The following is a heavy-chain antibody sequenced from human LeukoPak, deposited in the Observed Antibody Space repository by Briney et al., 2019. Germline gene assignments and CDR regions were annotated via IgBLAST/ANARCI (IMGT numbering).Heavy chain of an antibody. Sequence: GGSLRLSCAASGFTFSSYAMSWVRQAPGKGLEWGSAISCSGGSTYYADSVKGRLTISRDNSKNTLYLQMNSLRAEDTAVYYCAKDRVVTGPTDYWGQGTLVTVSS. D-gene: IGHD2-21*02. J-gene: IGHJ4*02. V-gene: IGHV3-23*01. CDR3: AKDRVVTGPTDY. CDR1: GFTFSSYA. CDR2: ISCSGGST.